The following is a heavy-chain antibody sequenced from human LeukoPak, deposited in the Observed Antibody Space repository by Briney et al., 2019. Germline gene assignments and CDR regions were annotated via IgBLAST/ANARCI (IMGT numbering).Heavy chain of an antibody. J-gene: IGHJ5*02. V-gene: IGHV1-69*05. CDR3: ARDTVTIEDRWFDP. Sequence: SVKVSCKASGGTFSSYAISWVRQAPGQGLEWMGRIIPIFGTANYAQKFQGRVTITTDESTSTAYVELSSLRSEDTAVYYCARDTVTIEDRWFDPWGQGTLVTVSS. D-gene: IGHD4-11*01. CDR1: GGTFSSYA. CDR2: IIPIFGTA.